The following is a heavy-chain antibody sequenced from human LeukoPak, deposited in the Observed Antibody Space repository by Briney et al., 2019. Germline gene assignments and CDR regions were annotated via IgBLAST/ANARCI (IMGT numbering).Heavy chain of an antibody. D-gene: IGHD6-19*01. CDR1: GFTFSSYD. J-gene: IGHJ5*02. V-gene: IGHV3-23*01. Sequence: GGALRLSCAASGFTFSSYDMTWVRQATGRGLEWVSSIRPSGDNTYYGDSVKGRFTISRDNSKNTVYLQMNNMRVDDTAVYCCERVAGWHWFDPWGQGTLVTVSS. CDR3: ERVAGWHWFDP. CDR2: IRPSGDNT.